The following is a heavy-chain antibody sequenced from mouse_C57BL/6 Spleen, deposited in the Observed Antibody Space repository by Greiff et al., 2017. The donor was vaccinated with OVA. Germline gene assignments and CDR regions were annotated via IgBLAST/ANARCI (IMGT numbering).Heavy chain of an antibody. J-gene: IGHJ2*01. Sequence: VQLQQPGAELVRPGSSVKLSCKASGYTFTSYWMDWVKQRPGQGLEWIGNIYPSDSETHYNQKFKDKATLTVDKSSSTAYMQLSSLTSEDSAVYYCARSTMVTTIDYWGQGTTLTVSS. V-gene: IGHV1-61*01. CDR3: ARSTMVTTIDY. CDR1: GYTFTSYW. D-gene: IGHD2-2*01. CDR2: IYPSDSET.